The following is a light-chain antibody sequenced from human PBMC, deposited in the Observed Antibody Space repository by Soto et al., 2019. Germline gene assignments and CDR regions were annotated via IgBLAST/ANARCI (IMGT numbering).Light chain of an antibody. CDR3: SSYTSSSRV. CDR2: EVS. CDR1: SSDVGGYNY. J-gene: IGLJ3*02. V-gene: IGLV2-14*01. Sequence: QSALTQPASVSGSPGQSITISCTGTSSDVGGYNYVSWYQQHPGEAPKLMIYEVSNRPSGVSNRFSGSKSGNTASLTIPGLQAEDEADYYCSSYTSSSRVFGGGTKLTVL.